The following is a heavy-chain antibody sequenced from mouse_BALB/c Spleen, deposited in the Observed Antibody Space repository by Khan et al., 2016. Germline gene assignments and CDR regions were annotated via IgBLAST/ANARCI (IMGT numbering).Heavy chain of an antibody. CDR1: GFDFSRYW. D-gene: IGHD2-13*01. V-gene: IGHV4-1*02. CDR3: ARLHDCGRFAY. J-gene: IGHJ3*01. Sequence: EVKLLESGGGLVQPGGSLKLSCVASGFDFSRYWMSWVRQAPGKGLEWIGEINPDSSTINYTPSLKDKFIISRDNAKNTLYLQMSKVRSEDTALYYCARLHDCGRFAYWGQGTLVTVSA. CDR2: INPDSSTI.